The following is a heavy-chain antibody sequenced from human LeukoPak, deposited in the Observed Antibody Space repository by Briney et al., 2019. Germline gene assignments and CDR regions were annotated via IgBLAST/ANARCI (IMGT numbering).Heavy chain of an antibody. V-gene: IGHV1-8*01. CDR3: ARGSDYYDSSGYYRLEWFDP. CDR1: GYTFTSYD. D-gene: IGHD3-22*01. Sequence: ASVKVSCKASGYTFTSYDINWVRQATGQGLEWMGWMNPNSGNTGYAQKFQGRVTMTRNTSISTAYMELSSLRSEDTAVYYCARGSDYYDSSGYYRLEWFDPWGQGTLVTVSS. J-gene: IGHJ5*02. CDR2: MNPNSGNT.